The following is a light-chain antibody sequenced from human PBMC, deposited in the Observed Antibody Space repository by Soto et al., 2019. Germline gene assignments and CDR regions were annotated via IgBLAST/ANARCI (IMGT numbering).Light chain of an antibody. J-gene: IGLJ1*01. V-gene: IGLV2-23*01. CDR1: SSDIGASNF. CDR3: VSYAGSSTYV. Sequence: QSVLTQPPSVSGSPGQSITVSCTGTSSDIGASNFVSWYQHLPGRAPKVIIFEATNRPSGVSDRFSGSKAGITASLTISGLQAADEAEYFCVSYAGSSTYVFGTGTKVTVL. CDR2: EAT.